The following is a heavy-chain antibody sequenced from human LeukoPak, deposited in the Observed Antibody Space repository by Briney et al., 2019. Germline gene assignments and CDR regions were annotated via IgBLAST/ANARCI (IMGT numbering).Heavy chain of an antibody. J-gene: IGHJ5*02. CDR1: GFTFSSYE. CDR2: ISSSGSTI. D-gene: IGHD3-10*01. Sequence: GGSLRLSCAASGFTFSSYEMNWVRQAPGKGLEWVSYISSSGSTIYYADSVKGRFTISRDNAKNSLYLQMNSLRAEDTAVYYCARENYYGSGSYQNWFDPWSQGTLVTVSS. V-gene: IGHV3-48*03. CDR3: ARENYYGSGSYQNWFDP.